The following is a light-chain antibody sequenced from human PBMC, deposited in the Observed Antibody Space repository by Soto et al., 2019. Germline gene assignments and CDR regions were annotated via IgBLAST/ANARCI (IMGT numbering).Light chain of an antibody. V-gene: IGLV1-51*01. Sequence: QSVLTQPPSVSAAPGQKVTISCSGSSSNIGSNYVSWYQQLPGAAPKLLIYDNNNRPSGIPDRFSGSKSGASATLAITGLQTRDEADYYCGTWDSSLSAVLFGGGTKLTVL. CDR2: DNN. CDR1: SSNIGSNY. CDR3: GTWDSSLSAVL. J-gene: IGLJ2*01.